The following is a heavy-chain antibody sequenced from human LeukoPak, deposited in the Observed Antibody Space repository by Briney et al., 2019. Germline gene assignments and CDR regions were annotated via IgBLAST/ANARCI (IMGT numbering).Heavy chain of an antibody. J-gene: IGHJ4*02. Sequence: PGGSLRLSCAASGFTFSSYAMSWVRQAPGKGLEWVSAISGSGGSTYYADSVKGRFTISRDNSKNTLYMQMNSLRAEDTAVYYCAKCQRIVVVPAVNDYWGQGTLVTVSS. CDR2: ISGSGGST. D-gene: IGHD2-2*01. CDR3: AKCQRIVVVPAVNDY. CDR1: GFTFSSYA. V-gene: IGHV3-23*01.